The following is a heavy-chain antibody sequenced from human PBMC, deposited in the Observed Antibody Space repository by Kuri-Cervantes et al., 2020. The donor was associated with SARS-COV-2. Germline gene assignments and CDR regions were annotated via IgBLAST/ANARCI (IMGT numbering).Heavy chain of an antibody. D-gene: IGHD3-22*01. V-gene: IGHV3-23*01. CDR1: GFTFSSYA. CDR2: ISGSGGST. J-gene: IGHJ4*02. CDR3: AKDYYCDSSGYPRVVVDY. Sequence: LTCAASGFTFSSYAMSWVRQAPGKGLEWVSAISGSGGSTYYADSVKGRFTISRDNSKNTLYLQMNSLRAEDTAVYYCAKDYYCDSSGYPRVVVDYWGQGTLVTVSS.